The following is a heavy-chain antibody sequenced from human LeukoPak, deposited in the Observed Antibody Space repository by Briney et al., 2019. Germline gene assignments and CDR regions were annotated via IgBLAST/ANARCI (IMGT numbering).Heavy chain of an antibody. Sequence: GGSLRLSCAASGFTFSSYAMSWVRQAPGKGLEWVSGLSANGGTTYCADSVKGHFSISRDNSKNTLFLQMNSLRGEDTAIYYCARKESGSGKGAYFDYWGQGTLVTVSS. J-gene: IGHJ4*02. D-gene: IGHD3-10*01. CDR1: GFTFSSYA. CDR3: ARKESGSGKGAYFDY. CDR2: LSANGGTT. V-gene: IGHV3-23*01.